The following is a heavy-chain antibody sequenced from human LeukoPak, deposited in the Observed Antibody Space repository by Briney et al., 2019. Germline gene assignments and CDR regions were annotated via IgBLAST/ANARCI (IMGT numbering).Heavy chain of an antibody. D-gene: IGHD6-19*01. CDR2: IRYDGGNN. CDR1: GFTFSTFG. CDR3: VKRIVVADKFDY. V-gene: IGHV3-30*02. J-gene: IGHJ4*02. Sequence: PGGPLRLSCVASGFTFSTFGMHWVRQAPGKGMEWVAFIRYDGGNNYYADSVKGRFTISRDNSKNTLYLQMDSLRVEDTAVYYCVKRIVVADKFDYWGQGSLVTVSS.